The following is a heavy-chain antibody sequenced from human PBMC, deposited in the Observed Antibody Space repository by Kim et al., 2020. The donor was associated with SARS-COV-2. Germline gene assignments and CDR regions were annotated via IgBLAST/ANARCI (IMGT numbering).Heavy chain of an antibody. Sequence: ASVKVSCEGSGYTFSGYYMHWMRQAPGQGLEWMGRINPSSGDTKYAQKFQGRVTLTRDTSINTAYMELSRLTSDDTATYYCAKYTYDNSGFPDFWGQGTL. CDR1: GYTFSGYY. CDR2: INPSSGDT. CDR3: AKYTYDNSGFPDF. V-gene: IGHV1-2*06. D-gene: IGHD3-22*01. J-gene: IGHJ4*02.